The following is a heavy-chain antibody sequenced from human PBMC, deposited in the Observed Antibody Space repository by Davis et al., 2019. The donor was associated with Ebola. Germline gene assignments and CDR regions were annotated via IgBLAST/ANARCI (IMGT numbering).Heavy chain of an antibody. Sequence: GGSLRLSCAASGFTSSSYWMSWVRKAPGKGLEWVANIKQDGSEKYYVDSVKGRFTISKDNAKSSLYLQMNSLRAEDTAVYYCAREPGGMDVWGKGTTVTVSS. V-gene: IGHV3-7*01. CDR2: IKQDGSEK. CDR3: AREPGGMDV. CDR1: GFTSSSYW. J-gene: IGHJ6*04.